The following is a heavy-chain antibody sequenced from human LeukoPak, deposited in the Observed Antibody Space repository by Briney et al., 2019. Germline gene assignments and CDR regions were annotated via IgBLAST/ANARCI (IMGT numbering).Heavy chain of an antibody. Sequence: PGGSLRLSCAASGFTFSSYAMSWVRQAPGKGLEWVSGISDSASSTYYADSVKGRFTISRDNSKNTLYLQMNSLRAEDTAVYYCAKGVNIFDYWGQGTPVTVSS. CDR1: GFTFSSYA. CDR2: ISDSASST. D-gene: IGHD1/OR15-1a*01. J-gene: IGHJ4*02. CDR3: AKGVNIFDY. V-gene: IGHV3-23*01.